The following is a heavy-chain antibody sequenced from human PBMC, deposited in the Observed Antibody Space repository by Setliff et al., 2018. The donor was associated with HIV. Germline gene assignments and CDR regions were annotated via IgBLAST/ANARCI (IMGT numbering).Heavy chain of an antibody. CDR2: IYHSGIT. V-gene: IGHV4-34*01. CDR1: GGSFRGYY. CDR3: ATTPTLDSSGQAFDY. D-gene: IGHD3-22*01. Sequence: SETLSLTCAVYGGSFRGYYWTWIRQPPGKGLEWIGEIYHSGITNYNPSLKSRVTISVDKSKNQFSLKLSSVTAADTAVYYCATTPTLDSSGQAFDYWGQGTLVTVSS. J-gene: IGHJ4*02.